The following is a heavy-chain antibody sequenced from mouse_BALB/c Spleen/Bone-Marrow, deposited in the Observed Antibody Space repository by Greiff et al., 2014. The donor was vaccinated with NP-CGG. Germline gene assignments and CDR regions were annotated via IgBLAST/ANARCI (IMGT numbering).Heavy chain of an antibody. V-gene: IGHV1-18*01. J-gene: IGHJ2*01. Sequence: EVKLVESGPELVKPGASVKISCKTSGYTFTDYTLHWVKQSHGKSLEWIGGVNPNSGGTGYNQKFKGKATLNLDKSSTTAYMELRSLTSDDSAVYYCARARHYDFWGQGTTLTVSS. CDR1: GYTFTDYT. CDR3: ARARHYDF. CDR2: VNPNSGGT.